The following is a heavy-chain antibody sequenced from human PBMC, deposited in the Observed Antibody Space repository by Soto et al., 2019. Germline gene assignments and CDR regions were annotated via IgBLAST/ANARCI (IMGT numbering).Heavy chain of an antibody. CDR1: GGTFSSYT. D-gene: IGHD4-17*01. Sequence: QVQLVQSGAEVKKPGSSVKVSCKASGGTFSSYTISWVRQAPGQGLEWMGRIIPILGIANYAQKFQGRVTITADKSTSTAYMELSSLRSEDTAVYYCAGVSEEDGDYVRNWFDPWGQGTLVTVSS. CDR2: IIPILGIA. CDR3: AGVSEEDGDYVRNWFDP. V-gene: IGHV1-69*02. J-gene: IGHJ5*02.